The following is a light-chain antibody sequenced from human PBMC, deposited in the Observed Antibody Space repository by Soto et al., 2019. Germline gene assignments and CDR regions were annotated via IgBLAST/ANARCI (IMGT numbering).Light chain of an antibody. Sequence: QPVLTQPPSASGTPGQRVTISCSGSSSNIGSNYVYWYQQLPGTAPKLLIYRNDQRPSGVPDRFSGSKSGTSASLAISGVRSDDEADYYCAAWDDSLSGVVFGGGTQLTVL. V-gene: IGLV1-47*01. CDR2: RND. CDR1: SSNIGSNY. J-gene: IGLJ2*01. CDR3: AAWDDSLSGVV.